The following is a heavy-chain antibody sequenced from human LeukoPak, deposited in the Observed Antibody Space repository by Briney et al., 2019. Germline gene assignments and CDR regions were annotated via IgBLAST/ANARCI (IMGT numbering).Heavy chain of an antibody. CDR1: GYTFTSYG. CDR3: ARSDGYYYDSSGYPGGFDY. V-gene: IGHV1-18*01. CDR2: ISAYNGNT. Sequence: ASVKVSCKASGYTFTSYGISWVRQAPGQGLEWMGWISAYNGNTNYAQKLQGRVTMTTDTSTSTAYMELRSLRSDDTAVYYCARSDGYYYDSSGYPGGFDYWGQGTLVTVSS. J-gene: IGHJ4*02. D-gene: IGHD3-22*01.